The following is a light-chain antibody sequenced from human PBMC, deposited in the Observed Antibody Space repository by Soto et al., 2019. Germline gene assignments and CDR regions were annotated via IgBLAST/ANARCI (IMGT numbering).Light chain of an antibody. CDR3: QQYHSFSFT. CDR1: QSITYW. J-gene: IGKJ2*01. V-gene: IGKV1-5*01. Sequence: DIQMTQSPSSLSASVGDRVTITCRASQSITYWLAWYQQKPGRAPKLLIYDFFNLQSGFPSRFSGSGSGTEFALPISSRQPYDSATYYCQQYHSFSFTFGQGTKLEIK. CDR2: DFF.